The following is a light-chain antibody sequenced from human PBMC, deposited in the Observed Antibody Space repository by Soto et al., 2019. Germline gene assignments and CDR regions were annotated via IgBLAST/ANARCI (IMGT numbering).Light chain of an antibody. Sequence: EIVLTQSPGTLSLSPGERATLSCRASQSVSNNYLAWYQQKPGRAPRLLIYTASTRATDIPDRFSGSGSGTDFTLTISRLEPEDVAVYYCQQYGSSPWAFGQGTKVDIK. CDR2: TAS. V-gene: IGKV3-20*01. CDR3: QQYGSSPWA. CDR1: QSVSNNY. J-gene: IGKJ1*01.